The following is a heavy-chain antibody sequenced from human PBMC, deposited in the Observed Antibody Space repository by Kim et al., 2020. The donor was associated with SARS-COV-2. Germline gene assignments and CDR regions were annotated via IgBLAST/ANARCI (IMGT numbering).Heavy chain of an antibody. CDR2: IKSKTDGGTT. CDR3: TTDRGSSSLRAYYYYYGMDV. CDR1: GFTFSNAW. D-gene: IGHD6-6*01. J-gene: IGHJ6*02. Sequence: GGSLRLSCAASGFTFSNAWMSWVRQAPGKGLEWVGRIKSKTDGGTTDYAAPVKGRFTISRDDSKNTLYLQMNSLKTEDTAVYYCTTDRGSSSLRAYYYYYGMDVWGQGTTVTVSS. V-gene: IGHV3-15*01.